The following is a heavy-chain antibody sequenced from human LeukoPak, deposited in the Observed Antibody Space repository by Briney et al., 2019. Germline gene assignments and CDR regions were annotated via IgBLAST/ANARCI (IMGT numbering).Heavy chain of an antibody. CDR2: ISERGST. J-gene: IGHJ5*02. D-gene: IGHD4-11*01. V-gene: IGHV4-34*01. CDR3: ARTVYSNNWAPASWFHP. CDR1: GGSFSDYD. Sequence: PSETLSLTCAVHGGSFSDYDWTWIRQSPGKGLEWIGEISERGSTNYNPSLGSRITISLDTSKNQFSLHVRSVVAADTAVYYCARTVYSNNWAPASWFHPWGQGTLATVSS.